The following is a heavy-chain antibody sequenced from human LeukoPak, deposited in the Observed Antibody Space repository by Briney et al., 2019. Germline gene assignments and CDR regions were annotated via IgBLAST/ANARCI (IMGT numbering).Heavy chain of an antibody. V-gene: IGHV1-8*01. J-gene: IGHJ4*02. CDR1: GYTFTSYD. D-gene: IGHD5-18*01. CDR2: MNPNSGNT. CDR3: ATKGYSYGLPFDY. Sequence: ASVKVSCKASGYTFTSYDINWVRQATGQGLEWMGWMNPNSGNTGYAQKFQGRVTMTRNTSISTAYMELSSLRSKDTAVYYCATKGYSYGLPFDYWGQGTLVTVSS.